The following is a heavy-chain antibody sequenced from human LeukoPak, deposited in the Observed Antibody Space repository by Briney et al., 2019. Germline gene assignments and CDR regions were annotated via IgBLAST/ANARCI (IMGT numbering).Heavy chain of an antibody. V-gene: IGHV3-23*01. CDR1: RFTFSSYS. CDR3: AKSGDYYRNYYFDY. J-gene: IGHJ4*02. CDR2: ISGSGGST. D-gene: IGHD4-17*01. Sequence: PGGSLRLSCAASRFTFSSYSMNWVRQAPGKGLEWVSAISGSGGSTYYADSVKGRFTISRDNSKNTLYLQMNSLRAEDTAVYYCAKSGDYYRNYYFDYWGQGTLVTVSS.